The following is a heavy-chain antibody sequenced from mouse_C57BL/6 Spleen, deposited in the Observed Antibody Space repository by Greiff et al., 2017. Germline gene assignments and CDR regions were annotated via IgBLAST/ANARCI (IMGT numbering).Heavy chain of an antibody. Sequence: EVKLMESGGGLVKPGGSLKLSCAASGFTFSDYGMHWVRQAPEKGLEWVAYISSGSSTIYYADTVKGRFTISRDNAKNTLFLQMTRLRSEDTAMYYCARRLYGSTHWYFDVWGTGTTVTVSS. J-gene: IGHJ1*03. CDR1: GFTFSDYG. D-gene: IGHD1-1*01. CDR3: ARRLYGSTHWYFDV. V-gene: IGHV5-17*01. CDR2: ISSGSSTI.